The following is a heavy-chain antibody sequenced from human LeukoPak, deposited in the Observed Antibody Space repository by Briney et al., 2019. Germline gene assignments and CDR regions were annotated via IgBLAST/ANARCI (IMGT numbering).Heavy chain of an antibody. CDR3: ARPVWSGYYPFDY. J-gene: IGHJ4*02. V-gene: IGHV1-18*01. Sequence: APVKVSCKASGYTFTSYGIRWVRQAPGQGLEWMVWISAYNGNTNYAQKLQGRVTMTTDTSTSTAYMELRSLRSDDTAVYYCARPVWSGYYPFDYWGQGILVTVSS. CDR2: ISAYNGNT. CDR1: GYTFTSYG. D-gene: IGHD3-3*01.